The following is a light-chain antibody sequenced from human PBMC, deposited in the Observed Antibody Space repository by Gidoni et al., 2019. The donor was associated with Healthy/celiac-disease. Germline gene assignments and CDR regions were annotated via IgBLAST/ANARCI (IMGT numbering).Light chain of an antibody. J-gene: IGKJ2*01. V-gene: IGKV3-20*01. CDR1: QSVSSSY. CDR3: QQYGSSPPYT. Sequence: EIVLTQSPGTLSLSPGERATLSCRASQSVSSSYLAWYQQKPGQAPRLLIYGASSRATGIPDRFSGSGSGTDFTLTISRLEPEDFAVYYCQQYGSSPPYTLXXXTKLEIK. CDR2: GAS.